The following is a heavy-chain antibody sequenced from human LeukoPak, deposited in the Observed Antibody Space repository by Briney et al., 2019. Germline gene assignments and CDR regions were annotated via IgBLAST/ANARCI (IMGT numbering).Heavy chain of an antibody. V-gene: IGHV1-2*02. Sequence: ASVKVSCKASGYTFTGYYMHWVRQAPGEGLEWMGWINPNNGGTNYAQKFQGRVTMTRDTSISTAYMELNRLRSDDTAVYYCARDPYSNYFDYWGQGTLVTVSS. CDR2: INPNNGGT. CDR3: ARDPYSNYFDY. J-gene: IGHJ4*02. D-gene: IGHD5-18*01. CDR1: GYTFTGYY.